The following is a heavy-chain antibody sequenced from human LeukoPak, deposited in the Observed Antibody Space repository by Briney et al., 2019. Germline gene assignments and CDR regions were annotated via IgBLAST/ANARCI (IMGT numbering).Heavy chain of an antibody. J-gene: IGHJ4*02. CDR3: ARQRYDYSSGWYY. D-gene: IGHD6-19*01. V-gene: IGHV5-51*01. CDR1: GYSFTSYR. Sequence: GESLKISCKGSGYSFTSYRIGWVRQMPGKGLEWMGIIYPGDSDTRYSPSFQGQVTISADKSISTAYLQWSSLKASDTAMYYCARQRYDYSSGWYYWGQGTLVTVSS. CDR2: IYPGDSDT.